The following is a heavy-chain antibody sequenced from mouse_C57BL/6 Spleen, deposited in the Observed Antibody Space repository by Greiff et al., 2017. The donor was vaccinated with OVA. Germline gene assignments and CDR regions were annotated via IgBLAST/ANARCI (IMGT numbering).Heavy chain of an antibody. J-gene: IGHJ1*03. Sequence: EVKLVESGGGLVKPGGSLKLSCAASGFTFSSYTMSWVRQTPEKRLEWVATISGGGGNTYYPDSVKGRFTISRDTAKHALYLQMSSLRSEDTALYYCARPYYGSSSSYWYFDVWGTGTTVTVSS. V-gene: IGHV5-9*01. CDR2: ISGGGGNT. D-gene: IGHD1-1*01. CDR1: GFTFSSYT. CDR3: ARPYYGSSSSYWYFDV.